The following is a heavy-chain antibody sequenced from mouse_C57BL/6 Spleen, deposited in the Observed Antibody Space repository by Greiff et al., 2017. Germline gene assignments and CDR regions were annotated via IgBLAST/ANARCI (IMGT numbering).Heavy chain of an antibody. CDR2: ISDGGSYT. V-gene: IGHV5-4*01. J-gene: IGHJ3*01. Sequence: EVMLVESGGGLVKPGGSLKLSCAASGFTFSSYAMSWVRQTPEKRLEWVATISDGGSYTYYPDKVKGRFTISRYNAKNNLYLQMRHLKSEDTAMYYCAREDYDSAWFAYWGEGTLVTVSA. CDR3: AREDYDSAWFAY. D-gene: IGHD2-4*01. CDR1: GFTFSSYA.